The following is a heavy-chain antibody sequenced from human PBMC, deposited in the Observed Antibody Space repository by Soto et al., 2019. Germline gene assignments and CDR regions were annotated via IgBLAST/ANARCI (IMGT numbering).Heavy chain of an antibody. J-gene: IGHJ5*02. D-gene: IGHD1-26*01. CDR1: GYTFTGYF. CDR2: INPNTGGT. Sequence: QVQLVQSGAEVKKPGASVKVSCMASGYTFTGYFIHWVREVPGQGLEYMGWINPNTGGTDYAQKFQGRVTMTRDTSISTVFMEMKRLTSDDTAVYYCAIVASWDARDWFDPGGQGTLVTVSS. CDR3: AIVASWDARDWFDP. V-gene: IGHV1-2*02.